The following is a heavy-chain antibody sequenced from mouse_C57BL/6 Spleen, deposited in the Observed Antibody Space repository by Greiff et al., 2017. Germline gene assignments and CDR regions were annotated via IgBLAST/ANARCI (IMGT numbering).Heavy chain of an antibody. V-gene: IGHV1-82*01. CDR2: INPGDGDT. J-gene: IGHJ4*01. Sequence: QVQLQQSGPELVKPGASVKISCKASGYAFSSSWMNWVKQRPGKGLEWIGRINPGDGDTNYNGKFKGKATLTADKSSSAAYMQLSSLTSEDSAVYFGARLSNHYAMDYWGQGTSVTVSS. CDR3: ARLSNHYAMDY. CDR1: GYAFSSSW. D-gene: IGHD2-5*01.